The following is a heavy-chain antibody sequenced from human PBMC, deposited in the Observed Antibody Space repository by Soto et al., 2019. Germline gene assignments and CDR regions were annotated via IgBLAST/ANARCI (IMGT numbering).Heavy chain of an antibody. CDR3: AKDGSPNYYYYYMDV. CDR2: ISWNSGSI. Sequence: GGSLSLSCAASGFTFDDYAMHWVRQAPGKGLEWVSGISWNSGSIGYADSVKGRFTISRDNAKNSLYLQMNSLRAEDTALYYCAKDGSPNYYYYYMDVWGKGTTVTVSS. J-gene: IGHJ6*03. D-gene: IGHD2-15*01. V-gene: IGHV3-9*01. CDR1: GFTFDDYA.